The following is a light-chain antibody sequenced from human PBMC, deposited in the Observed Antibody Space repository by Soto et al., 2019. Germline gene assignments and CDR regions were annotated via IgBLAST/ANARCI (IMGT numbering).Light chain of an antibody. CDR1: SSDVGGYNY. CDR2: DDN. Sequence: QSALTQPASVSGSPGQSITISCTGTSSDVGGYNYVSWYQQHPGKAPKLLVFDDNQRPSGVPDRFSDSKSGTSASLAISGLRSEDEADYYCAAWDDSLRGRVFGGGTQLTVL. J-gene: IGLJ3*02. CDR3: AAWDDSLRGRV. V-gene: IGLV2-14*01.